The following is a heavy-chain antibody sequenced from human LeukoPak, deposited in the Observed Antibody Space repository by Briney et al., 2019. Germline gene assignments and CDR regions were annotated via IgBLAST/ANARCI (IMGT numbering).Heavy chain of an antibody. V-gene: IGHV3-30*02. D-gene: IGHD3-22*01. Sequence: GGSLRLSCAASGFTFSSYAMSWVRQAPGKGLEWVAFIRYDGSNKYYADSVKGRFTISRDNSKNTLYLQMNSLRAEDTAVYYCAKDRLSYYYDSSGYYYYYWGQGTLVTVSS. J-gene: IGHJ4*02. CDR3: AKDRLSYYYDSSGYYYYY. CDR2: IRYDGSNK. CDR1: GFTFSSYA.